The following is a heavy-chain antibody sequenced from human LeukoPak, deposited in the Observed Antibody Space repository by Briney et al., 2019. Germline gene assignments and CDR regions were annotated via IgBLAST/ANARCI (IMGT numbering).Heavy chain of an antibody. Sequence: ASVKVSCKASGYTFTSYYMHWVRQAPGQGLEWMGIINPSDGGASYAQKFQGRVTMTRDTSTRTVYMELSSLRSEDTAVYHCARDGGYCGSTSCYALYWGQGTLVTVSS. D-gene: IGHD2-2*01. CDR3: ARDGGYCGSTSCYALY. CDR1: GYTFTSYY. J-gene: IGHJ4*02. V-gene: IGHV1-46*01. CDR2: INPSDGGA.